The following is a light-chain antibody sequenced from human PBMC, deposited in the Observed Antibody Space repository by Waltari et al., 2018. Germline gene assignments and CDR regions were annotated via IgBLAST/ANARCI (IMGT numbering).Light chain of an antibody. Sequence: AIQMTQSPSPLSASVGHRVPISCRASQGIGNDLGWYQQKPGTAPKLLIYAASTLQSGVPSRFSGSGSGTDFTLTISSLQPEDFATYYCLQDYKYPRTFGQGTKVEIK. V-gene: IGKV1-6*02. CDR1: QGIGND. CDR3: LQDYKYPRT. CDR2: AAS. J-gene: IGKJ1*01.